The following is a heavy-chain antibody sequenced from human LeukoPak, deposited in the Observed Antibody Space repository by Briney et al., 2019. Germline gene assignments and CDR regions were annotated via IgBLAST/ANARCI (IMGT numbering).Heavy chain of an antibody. V-gene: IGHV3-11*04. J-gene: IGHJ4*02. CDR3: ATSRVFDY. CDR2: IDSKGDNI. Sequence: PGGSLRLSCVGSGFTFSDYFMSWIRQVPGKEPEWLSYIDSKGDNILYRDSVKGRITISRDNAENSLYLQMNSLKAEDTAVYYCATSRVFDYWGQGALVIVSS. CDR1: GFTFSDYF.